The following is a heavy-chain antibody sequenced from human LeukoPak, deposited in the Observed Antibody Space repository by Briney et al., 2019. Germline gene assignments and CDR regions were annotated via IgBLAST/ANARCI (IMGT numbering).Heavy chain of an antibody. Sequence: PGGSLRLSCAASGSTFSDYYMSWIRQAPGKGLEWVSYISSSGSTIYYADSVKGRFTISRDNAKNSLYLQMNSLRAEDTAVYYCARDTIYDSSGYYFDYWGQGTLVTVSS. D-gene: IGHD3-22*01. CDR3: ARDTIYDSSGYYFDY. V-gene: IGHV3-11*01. CDR2: ISSSGSTI. J-gene: IGHJ4*02. CDR1: GSTFSDYY.